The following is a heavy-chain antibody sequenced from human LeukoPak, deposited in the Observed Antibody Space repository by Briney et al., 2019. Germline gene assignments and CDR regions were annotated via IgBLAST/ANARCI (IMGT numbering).Heavy chain of an antibody. CDR3: ARGHCSSTSCRNWFDP. Sequence: GASVKVSCKASGYTFTGYYMHWVRQAPGQGLEWMGWINPNSGGTNYAQKFQGRVTMTGDTSISTAYMELSRLRSDDTAVYYCARGHCSSTSCRNWFDPWGQGTLVTVSS. CDR1: GYTFTGYY. J-gene: IGHJ5*02. D-gene: IGHD2-2*01. V-gene: IGHV1-2*02. CDR2: INPNSGGT.